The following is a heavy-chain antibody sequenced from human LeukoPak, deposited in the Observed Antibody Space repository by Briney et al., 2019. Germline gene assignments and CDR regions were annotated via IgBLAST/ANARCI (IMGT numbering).Heavy chain of an antibody. Sequence: GASVKVSCKASGYTFTSYGISWVRQAPGQGLEWMGWISAYNGNTNYAQKLQGRVTMTTDTSTSTAYMELRSLRSDDTAVYYCARDAGYYDSSGLVRYFDYWGQGTLVTVSS. CDR1: GYTFTSYG. D-gene: IGHD3-22*01. CDR3: ARDAGYYDSSGLVRYFDY. CDR2: ISAYNGNT. J-gene: IGHJ4*02. V-gene: IGHV1-18*01.